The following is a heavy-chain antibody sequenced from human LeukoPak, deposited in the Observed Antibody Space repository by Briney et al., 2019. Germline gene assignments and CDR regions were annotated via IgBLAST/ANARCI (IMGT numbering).Heavy chain of an antibody. CDR3: ARLQLAYCGGDCVAFDI. D-gene: IGHD2-21*02. V-gene: IGHV5-51*01. Sequence: GESLKISCKGPTNSLGHYWIGWVRQMPGKGLEWMGIIHLNDSDIRYSPSFEGQVTISGDKSKTTAHLQWSSLKASDTAMYYCARLQLAYCGGDCVAFDIWGQGTMVTVSS. CDR1: TNSLGHYW. J-gene: IGHJ3*02. CDR2: IHLNDSDI.